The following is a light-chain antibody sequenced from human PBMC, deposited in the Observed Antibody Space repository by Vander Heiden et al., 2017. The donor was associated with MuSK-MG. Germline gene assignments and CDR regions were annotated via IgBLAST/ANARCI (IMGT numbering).Light chain of an antibody. CDR3: AAWDDSLSVLYV. J-gene: IGLJ1*01. CDR1: SSNIGSNY. V-gene: IGLV1-47*03. Sequence: QSVLTQPPSASGTPGQRVTISCSGSSSNIGSNYVYWYQQLPGTAPKLLIYRNNQRPSGVPDRFSGSKSGTSASLAISGLWSEDEADYYCAAWDDSLSVLYVFGTGTKVTGL. CDR2: RNN.